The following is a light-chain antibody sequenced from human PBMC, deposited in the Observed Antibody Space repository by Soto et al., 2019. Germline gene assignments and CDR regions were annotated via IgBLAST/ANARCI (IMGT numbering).Light chain of an antibody. CDR3: LQYNSCPLT. J-gene: IGKJ4*01. CDR1: QAIGSW. CDR2: DAS. Sequence: DIQMTQSPSSLSASVGDRVTITCRASQAIGSWLAWYQQKPGKAPTSLIYDASNLQTEVPSRFSGSGSGTDFTLTISGLQAEDAGTYCCLQYNSCPLTFGGGTMVEIK. V-gene: IGKV1D-16*01.